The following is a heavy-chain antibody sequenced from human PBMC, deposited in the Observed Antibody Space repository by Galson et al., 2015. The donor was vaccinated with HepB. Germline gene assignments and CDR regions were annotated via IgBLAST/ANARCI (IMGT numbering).Heavy chain of an antibody. J-gene: IGHJ4*02. Sequence: SLRLSCAASGFTFGSYGMHWVRQAPGKGLEWVAVIWHDGTNKYYADSVKGRFTVSRDNSKNTLSLQMNSLRAEDTALYYCAKAGSEYPQHLDYWGQGSLVTVSS. CDR3: AKAGSEYPQHLDY. D-gene: IGHD2-2*01. CDR1: GFTFGSYG. CDR2: IWHDGTNK. V-gene: IGHV3-33*06.